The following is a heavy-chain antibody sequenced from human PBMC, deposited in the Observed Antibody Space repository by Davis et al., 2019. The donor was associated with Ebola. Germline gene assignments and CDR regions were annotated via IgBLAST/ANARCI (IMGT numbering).Heavy chain of an antibody. CDR3: AKTGYSSGWYSNENDY. CDR2: IDPSSSHR. V-gene: IGHV5-10-1*01. Sequence: GESLKISCKASGYSFNTFWISWVRQMPGKGLEWMGRIDPSSSHRTYSPSFQGHVTISADKSISTAYLQWSSLKASDTAMYYCAKTGYSSGWYSNENDYWGQGTLVTVSS. CDR1: GYSFNTFW. D-gene: IGHD6-19*01. J-gene: IGHJ4*02.